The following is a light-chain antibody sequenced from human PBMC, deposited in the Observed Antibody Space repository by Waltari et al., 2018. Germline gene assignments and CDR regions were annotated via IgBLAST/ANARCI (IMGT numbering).Light chain of an antibody. CDR2: WAA. Sequence: DIVMTQSPDSLAVSLGERATINCKSRQSVLYSSNNKNYLAWYQQKPGQPPKVLIYWAAFRESGVPDRCSGSGSETDFTLTISSLQAEDVAVYYCQQYYSTPPYTFGQGTKLEIK. CDR3: QQYYSTPPYT. CDR1: QSVLYSSNNKNY. J-gene: IGKJ2*01. V-gene: IGKV4-1*01.